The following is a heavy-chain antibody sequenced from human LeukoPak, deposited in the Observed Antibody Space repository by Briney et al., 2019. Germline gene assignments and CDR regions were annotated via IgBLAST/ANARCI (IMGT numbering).Heavy chain of an antibody. CDR3: AREFVERRSPIYYYYGMDV. J-gene: IGHJ6*02. Sequence: GASVKVSCKASGYTFTSYYMHWVRQAPGQGLEWMGIINPSGGSTSYAQKFQGRVTMTRDTSTSTVYLELSSLRSEDTAVYYCAREFVERRSPIYYYYGMDVWGQGTAVTVSS. CDR1: GYTFTSYY. CDR2: INPSGGST. D-gene: IGHD1-1*01. V-gene: IGHV1-46*01.